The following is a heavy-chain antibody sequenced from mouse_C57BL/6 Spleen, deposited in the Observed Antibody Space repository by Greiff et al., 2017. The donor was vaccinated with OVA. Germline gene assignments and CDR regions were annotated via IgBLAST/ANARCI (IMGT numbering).Heavy chain of an antibody. J-gene: IGHJ2*01. CDR3: ARTGRGYFDY. CDR1: GFTFSDYG. D-gene: IGHD4-1*01. Sequence: EVKLMESGGGLVKPGGSLKLSCAASGFTFSDYGMHWVRQAPEKGLEWVAYISSGSSTIYYADTVKGRFTISRDNAKNTLFLQMTSLRSEDTAMYYCARTGRGYFDYWGQSTTLTVSS. V-gene: IGHV5-17*01. CDR2: ISSGSSTI.